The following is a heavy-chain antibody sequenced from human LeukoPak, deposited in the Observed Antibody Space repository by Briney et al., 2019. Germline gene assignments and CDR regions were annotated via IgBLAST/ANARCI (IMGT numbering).Heavy chain of an antibody. D-gene: IGHD1-26*01. CDR3: AREVTSIVGAIGN. V-gene: IGHV3-48*03. CDR1: RVTPSSVE. J-gene: IGHJ4*02. Sequence: SLRPSCAASRVTPSSVEMNCVRQAPGKRLEWVSYISSSGSNIYYTDYVKGRFTISREKAKNSIYLQMNSLRAEDTAVYYCAREVTSIVGAIGNWGQGTLVTVSS. CDR2: ISSSGSNI.